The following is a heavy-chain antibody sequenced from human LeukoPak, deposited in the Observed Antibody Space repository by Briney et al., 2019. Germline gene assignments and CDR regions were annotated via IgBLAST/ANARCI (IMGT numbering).Heavy chain of an antibody. CDR1: GFTFSDYY. D-gene: IGHD3-3*01. J-gene: IGHJ3*02. CDR2: ISSSGSTI. Sequence: PGGSLRLSCAASGFTFSDYYMSWLRQAPGKGLEWVSYISSSGSTIYYADSVKGRFTISRDNAKNSPYLQMNSLRAEDTAVYYCARSESIWSGYLAAFDIWGQGTMVTVSS. V-gene: IGHV3-11*04. CDR3: ARSESIWSGYLAAFDI.